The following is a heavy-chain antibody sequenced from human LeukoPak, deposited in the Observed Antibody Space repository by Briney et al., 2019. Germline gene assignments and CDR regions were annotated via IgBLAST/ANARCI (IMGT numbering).Heavy chain of an antibody. J-gene: IGHJ5*02. D-gene: IGHD2-15*01. CDR2: IYYSGST. Sequence: SETLSLTCTVSGGSISSYYWSWIRQPAGKGLEWIGYIYYSGSTNYNPSLKSRVTISVDTSKNQFSLKLSSVTAADTAVYYCARGAGGVRGYCSGGSCYRLPNWFDPWGQGTLVTVSS. CDR1: GGSISSYY. V-gene: IGHV4-59*01. CDR3: ARGAGGVRGYCSGGSCYRLPNWFDP.